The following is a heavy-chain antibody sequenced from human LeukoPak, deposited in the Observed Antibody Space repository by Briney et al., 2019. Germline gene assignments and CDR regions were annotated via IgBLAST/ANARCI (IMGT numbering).Heavy chain of an antibody. CDR3: ARAEDQGRYFDWLPGFAP. Sequence: SVKLSCKASGGTVSSYVISWVRQAPGQGLEWMGGVLPIFGTAIYAQKWQGRVTITADESTSTAYMELKSLRSEDTAIYYCARAEDQGRYFDWLPGFAPWGQGTLVIVSS. CDR1: GGTVSSYV. V-gene: IGHV1-69*01. CDR2: VLPIFGTA. D-gene: IGHD3-9*01. J-gene: IGHJ5*02.